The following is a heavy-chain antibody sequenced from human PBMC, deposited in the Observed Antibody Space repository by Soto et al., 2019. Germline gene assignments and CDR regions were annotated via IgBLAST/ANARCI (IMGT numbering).Heavy chain of an antibody. CDR3: GTHSRSRPLY. D-gene: IGHD3-22*01. CDR1: GFTCSSYW. J-gene: IGHJ1*01. Sequence: PGGSLRLSCAASGFTCSSYWMSWVRQAPGKGLEWVANIKEDGSEKSYVDSVKGRFTISRDNAKNSLFLQMTSLRVEDTAVYYCGTHSRSRPLYWGQGTLVPVSS. V-gene: IGHV3-7*01. CDR2: IKEDGSEK.